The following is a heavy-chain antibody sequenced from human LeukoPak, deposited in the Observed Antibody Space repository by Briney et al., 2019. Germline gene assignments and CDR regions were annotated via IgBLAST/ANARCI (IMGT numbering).Heavy chain of an antibody. CDR2: ICGTGDTT. J-gene: IGHJ4*02. CDR3: AKDRGY. V-gene: IGHV3-23*01. Sequence: GGSLRLSCAASGFSFSTFAMSWVRQAPGKGLEWVSAICGTGDTTYYADSVKGRFTISRDNPKNTLCLQMNSLRADDTAVYYCAKDRGYWGQGTLVTVSS. CDR1: GFSFSTFA.